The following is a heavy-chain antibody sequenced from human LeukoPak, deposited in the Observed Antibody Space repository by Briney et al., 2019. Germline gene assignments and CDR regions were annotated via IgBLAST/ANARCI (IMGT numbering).Heavy chain of an antibody. CDR3: AAKGYSYGYVFDY. D-gene: IGHD5-18*01. J-gene: IGHJ4*02. V-gene: IGHV3-11*01. CDR2: ISSSGSTI. CDR1: GFTFSDYY. Sequence: PGGSLRLSCAASGFTFSDYYMSWIRQAPGKGLEWVSYISSSGSTIYYADSAKGRFTISRDNAKNSLYLQMNSLRAEDTAVYYCAAKGYSYGYVFDYWGQGTLVTVSS.